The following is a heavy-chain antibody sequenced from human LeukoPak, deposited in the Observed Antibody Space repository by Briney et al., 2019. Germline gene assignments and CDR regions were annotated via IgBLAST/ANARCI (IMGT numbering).Heavy chain of an antibody. CDR1: GFTFSSYA. J-gene: IGHJ4*02. CDR2: ISGSGGST. V-gene: IGHV3-23*01. Sequence: PGGSLRLSCAASGFTFSSYAMHWVRQAPGKGLEWVSAISGSGGSTYHADSVRGRFTISRDNSKNTLYLQMNSLRAEDAAVYYCARAPVTSGSGVLCYPFDYWGQGTLVTVSS. D-gene: IGHD2-15*01. CDR3: ARAPVTSGSGVLCYPFDY.